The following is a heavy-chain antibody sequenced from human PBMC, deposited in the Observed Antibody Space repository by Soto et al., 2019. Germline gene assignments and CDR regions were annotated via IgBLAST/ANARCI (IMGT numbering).Heavy chain of an antibody. CDR1: GFTFSSYA. Sequence: GGSLRLSCAASGFTFSSYAMSWVRQAPGKGLEWVSAIGGSGGSTYYADPVKGRFTSARDNAKNTLYLQMNGLRAEDTAVYYCAKEALQFGGVIALDPYYSDYWGKGTLVTVSS. J-gene: IGHJ4*02. CDR2: IGGSGGST. CDR3: AKEALQFGGVIALDPYYSDY. V-gene: IGHV3-23*01. D-gene: IGHD3-16*02.